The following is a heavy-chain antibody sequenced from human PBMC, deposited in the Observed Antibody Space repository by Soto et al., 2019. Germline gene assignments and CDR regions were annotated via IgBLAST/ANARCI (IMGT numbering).Heavy chain of an antibody. CDR3: ARGTGPSDY. V-gene: IGHV3-33*01. D-gene: IGHD1-1*01. CDR1: GFTFSSYG. J-gene: IGHJ4*02. Sequence: QVQLVESGGGVVQPGRSLRLSCAASGFTFSSYGMHWVRQAPGKGLEWVAVIWYDGSNKYYADSVKGRFTISRDNSKNTLYQQMNSLRAEDTAVYYCARGTGPSDYWGQGTLVTVSS. CDR2: IWYDGSNK.